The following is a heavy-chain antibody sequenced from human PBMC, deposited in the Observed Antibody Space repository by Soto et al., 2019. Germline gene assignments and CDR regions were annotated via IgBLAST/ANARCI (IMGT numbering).Heavy chain of an antibody. CDR1: GYTFTCYY. V-gene: IGHV1-2*07. J-gene: IGHJ6*02. CDR3: ARDVAYLRGSTALSAGMDV. Sequence: SVNVSCNASGYTFTCYYLHWVRQAPGQGLEWMRWINPGRVDTNYAHNFQDSVTMLMDTSISTAYLESSRLQSDDTAVYYCARDVAYLRGSTALSAGMDVWGQGITVTV. D-gene: IGHD1-1*01. CDR2: INPGRVDT.